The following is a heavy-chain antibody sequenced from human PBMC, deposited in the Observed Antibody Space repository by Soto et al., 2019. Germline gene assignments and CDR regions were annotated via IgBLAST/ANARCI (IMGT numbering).Heavy chain of an antibody. Sequence: GESLKISCKGSGYSFTSYWISWVRQMPGKGLEWMGRIDPSDSYTNYSPSFQGHVTISADKSISTAYLQWSSLKASDTAMYYCARHVLRLAAVEGMDVWGQGTTVTVSS. V-gene: IGHV5-10-1*01. CDR1: GYSFTSYW. CDR3: ARHVLRLAAVEGMDV. D-gene: IGHD3-16*01. J-gene: IGHJ6*02. CDR2: IDPSDSYT.